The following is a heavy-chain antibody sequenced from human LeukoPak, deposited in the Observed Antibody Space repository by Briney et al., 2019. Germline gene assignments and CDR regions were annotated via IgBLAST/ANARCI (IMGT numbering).Heavy chain of an antibody. D-gene: IGHD3-10*01. V-gene: IGHV3-43*02. Sequence: GGSLRLSCAASGFTFDDYAMHWVRQAPGKGLEWVSLISGDGDSTYYADSVKGRFTISRDNSKNSLYLRMNSLRTEDTALYYWARDIGGSGRNWFDPWGQGTLVTVSS. CDR2: ISGDGDST. J-gene: IGHJ5*02. CDR3: ARDIGGSGRNWFDP. CDR1: GFTFDDYA.